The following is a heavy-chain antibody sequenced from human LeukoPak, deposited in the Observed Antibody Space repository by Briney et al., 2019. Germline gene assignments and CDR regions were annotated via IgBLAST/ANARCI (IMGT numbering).Heavy chain of an antibody. CDR1: GFTFSGSW. CDR2: INTNGKTT. D-gene: IGHD3-22*01. V-gene: IGHV3-74*03. CDR3: ARDLYYYDSSGYLRPPDAFDI. J-gene: IGHJ3*02. Sequence: PGGSLRLSCEASGFTFSGSWMHWVRQAPGKGLVWVSRINTNGKTTTYADSVKGRFTISRDNAKNSLYLQMNSLRVEDTAVYYCARDLYYYDSSGYLRPPDAFDIWGQGTMVTVSS.